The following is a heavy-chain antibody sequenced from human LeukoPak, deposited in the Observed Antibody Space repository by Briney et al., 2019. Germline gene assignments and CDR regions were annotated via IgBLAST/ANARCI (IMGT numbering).Heavy chain of an antibody. V-gene: IGHV1-8*01. D-gene: IGHD2-2*01. CDR3: ARAFCSSTSCKRARNYGMDV. CDR2: MNPNSGNT. J-gene: IGHJ6*02. CDR1: GYTFTSYD. Sequence: ASVKVSCKASGYTFTSYDINWVRQATGQGLEWMGWMNPNSGNTGYAQKFQGRVTMTRNTSISTAYMELSSLRSEDTAMYYCARAFCSSTSCKRARNYGMDVWGQGTTVTVSS.